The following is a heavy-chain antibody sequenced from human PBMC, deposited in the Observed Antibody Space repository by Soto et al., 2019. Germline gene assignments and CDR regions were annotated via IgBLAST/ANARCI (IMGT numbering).Heavy chain of an antibody. CDR1: GFTFSNYA. CDR2: ISYDGSNK. CDR3: AKDRKVRGVIVYYYYMDV. J-gene: IGHJ6*03. V-gene: IGHV3-30*18. Sequence: PGGSLRLSCAASGFTFSNYAMSWVRQAPGKGLEWVAVISYDGSNKYYADSVKGRFTISRDNSKNALYLQMNSLRAEDTAVYYCAKDRKVRGVIVYYYYMDVWGKGTTVTVSS. D-gene: IGHD3-10*01.